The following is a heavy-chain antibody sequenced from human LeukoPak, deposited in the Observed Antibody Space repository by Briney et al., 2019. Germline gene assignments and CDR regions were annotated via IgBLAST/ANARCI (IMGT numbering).Heavy chain of an antibody. V-gene: IGHV3-23*01. CDR3: ARQSGTMVTTRFDY. CDR2: IIGGGGST. J-gene: IGHJ4*02. CDR1: GFPFSSHG. Sequence: GGSLRLSCAASGFPFSSHGMSWVRQAPGKGLEWVSGIIGGGGSTYYADSVKGRFTISRDNAKNSLYLQMNSLRAEDTAIYYCARQSGTMVTTRFDYWGQGTLVTVSS. D-gene: IGHD4-17*01.